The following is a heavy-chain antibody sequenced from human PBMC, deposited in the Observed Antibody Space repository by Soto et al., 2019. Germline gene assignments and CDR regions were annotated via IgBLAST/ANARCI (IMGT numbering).Heavy chain of an antibody. V-gene: IGHV1-69*13. J-gene: IGHJ6*02. CDR1: GGTFSSYA. Sequence: SVKVSCKASGGTFSSYAISWVRQAPGQGLEWMGGIIPIFGTANYAQKFQGRVTITADESTSTAYMELSSLRSEDTAVYYCASLVVTAGGYYYGMDVWGQGTTVTVSS. CDR3: ASLVVTAGGYYYGMDV. CDR2: IIPIFGTA. D-gene: IGHD2-21*02.